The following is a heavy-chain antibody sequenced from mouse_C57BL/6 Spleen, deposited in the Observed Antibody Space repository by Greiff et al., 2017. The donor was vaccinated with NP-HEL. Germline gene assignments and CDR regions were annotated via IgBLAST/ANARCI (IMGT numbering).Heavy chain of an antibody. V-gene: IGHV5-17*01. CDR1: GFTFSDYG. J-gene: IGHJ4*01. CDR2: ISSGSSTI. D-gene: IGHD1-1*01. Sequence: EVQVVESGGGLVKPGGSLKLSCAASGFTFSDYGMHWVRQAPEKGLEWVAYISSGSSTIYYADTVKGRFTISRDNAKNTLFLQMTSLRSEDTAMYYSAPTTVPYAMDYWGQGTSVTVSS. CDR3: APTTVPYAMDY.